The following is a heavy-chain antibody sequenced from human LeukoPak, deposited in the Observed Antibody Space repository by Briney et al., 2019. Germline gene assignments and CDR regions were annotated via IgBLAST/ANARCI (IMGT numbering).Heavy chain of an antibody. CDR3: ARTLSGRQRGVVDY. CDR1: GGSISSYY. D-gene: IGHD3-16*02. J-gene: IGHJ4*02. Sequence: PSETLSLTCTVSGGSISSYYWSWIRQPAGKGLEWIGRIYTSGSTNYNPSLKSRVTMSVDTSKNQFSLKLSSVTAADTAVYYCARTLSGRQRGVVDYWGQGTLVTVSS. CDR2: IYTSGST. V-gene: IGHV4-4*07.